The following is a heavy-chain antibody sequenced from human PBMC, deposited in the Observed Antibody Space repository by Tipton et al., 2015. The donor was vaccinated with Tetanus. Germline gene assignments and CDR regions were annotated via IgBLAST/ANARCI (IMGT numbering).Heavy chain of an antibody. CDR1: GGSVNSGTYY. CDR2: IYYSGST. CDR3: ARGATTVTWGHGGDRDGREDAFDI. V-gene: IGHV4-61*01. D-gene: IGHD4-11*01. J-gene: IGHJ3*02. Sequence: TLSLTCTVSGGSVNSGTYYWSWIRQPPGKGLEWIGCIYYSGSTNYSPSLKSRVTISVDTSKNQFSLKLSSVTAADTAVYYCARGATTVTWGHGGDRDGREDAFDIWGQGTMVTVSS.